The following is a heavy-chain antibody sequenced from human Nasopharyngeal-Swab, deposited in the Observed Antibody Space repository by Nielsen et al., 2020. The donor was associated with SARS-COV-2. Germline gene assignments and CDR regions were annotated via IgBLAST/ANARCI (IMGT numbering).Heavy chain of an antibody. J-gene: IGHJ6*01. CDR2: IDATAKT. CDR3: AREGEYGLSGVIRHYYNMEL. D-gene: IGHD3-3*01. V-gene: IGHV3-66*01. Sequence: GGSLRLSCAASGFIFSGSAMHWVRQASGKGLEWVSMIDATAKTFYADSVKGRFTISRDKSKNTVYFQMNGLRVEDTAVYFCAREGEYGLSGVIRHYYNMELW. CDR1: GFIFSGSA.